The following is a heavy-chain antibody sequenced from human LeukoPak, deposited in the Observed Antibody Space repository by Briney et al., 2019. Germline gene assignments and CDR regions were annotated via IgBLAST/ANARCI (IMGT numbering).Heavy chain of an antibody. CDR3: TRQVGASSYYYYIDV. CDR1: GFTFSGYE. CDR2: ISFSGSTI. J-gene: IGHJ6*03. D-gene: IGHD1-26*01. V-gene: IGHV3-48*03. Sequence: GGSLRLSCAASGFTFSGYEINWVRQAPGKGLEWVSYISFSGSTIYYADSVEGRFTISRDNAKNSLYLQMNSLRAEDTAVYYCTRQVGASSYYYYIDVWGKGTTVTVSS.